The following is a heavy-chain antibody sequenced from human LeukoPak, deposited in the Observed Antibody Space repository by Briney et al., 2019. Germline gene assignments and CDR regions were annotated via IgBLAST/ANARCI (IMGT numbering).Heavy chain of an antibody. D-gene: IGHD3-10*01. CDR1: GFTFSSYA. CDR3: AKAGPSIWFGELTQDDAFDI. J-gene: IGHJ3*02. V-gene: IGHV3-23*01. CDR2: ISGSGGST. Sequence: PGGSLRLSCAASGFTFSSYAMSWVRQAPGKGLEWVSAISGSGGSTYYADSVKGRFTISRDNSKNTLYLQMNSLRAEDTAVYYCAKAGPSIWFGELTQDDAFDIWGQGTMVTVSS.